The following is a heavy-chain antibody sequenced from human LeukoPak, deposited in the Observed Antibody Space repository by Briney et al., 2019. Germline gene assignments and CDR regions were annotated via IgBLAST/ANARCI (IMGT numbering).Heavy chain of an antibody. V-gene: IGHV3-23*01. D-gene: IGHD2-15*01. CDR3: AKNPLRAAPAFFDY. CDR2: ISSSGGST. Sequence: GGSLRLSCAASGFTFSTYGMSWVRQAPGKGLEWVSGISSSGGSTSYADSVKGHFTVSRDNSKNTLYLQMNTLRAEDTALYYCAKNPLRAAPAFFDYWGRGTLVTVSS. J-gene: IGHJ4*02. CDR1: GFTFSTYG.